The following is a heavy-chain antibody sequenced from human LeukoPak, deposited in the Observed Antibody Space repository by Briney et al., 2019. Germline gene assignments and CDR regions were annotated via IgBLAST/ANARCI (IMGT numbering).Heavy chain of an antibody. CDR2: IYPGDSDT. CDR3: ARVDCSSTSCYAHGNWFDP. J-gene: IGHJ5*02. Sequence: GESLKISCKGSGYSFTSYWIGWVRQIPGKGMGWMGIIYPGDSDTTYSPSFQGQVTISADKSISTAYLQWSSLKASATAMYYCARVDCSSTSCYAHGNWFDPWGQGTLVTVSS. D-gene: IGHD2-2*01. CDR1: GYSFTSYW. V-gene: IGHV5-51*01.